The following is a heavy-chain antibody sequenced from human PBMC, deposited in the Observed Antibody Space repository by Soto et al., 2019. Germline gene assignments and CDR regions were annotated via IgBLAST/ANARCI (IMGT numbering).Heavy chain of an antibody. D-gene: IGHD6-13*01. V-gene: IGHV1-2*04. Sequence: GASVKVSCKASGYTFTGYYMHWVRQAPGQGLEWMGWINPNSGGANYAQKFQGWVTMTRDTSISTAYMELSRLRSDDTAVYYCARDQYSSSWYDSYYYGMDVWGQGTTVTVSS. CDR2: INPNSGGA. CDR1: GYTFTGYY. J-gene: IGHJ6*02. CDR3: ARDQYSSSWYDSYYYGMDV.